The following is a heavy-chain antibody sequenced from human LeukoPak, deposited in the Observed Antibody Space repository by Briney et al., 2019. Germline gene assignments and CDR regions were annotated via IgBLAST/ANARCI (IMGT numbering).Heavy chain of an antibody. Sequence: GASVKVSCTASGYTFTGYYMHWVRQAPGQGLEWMGWINPNSGGTNYAQKFQGRVTMTRDTSISKAYMELSRLRSDDTAVYYCARDEGKAWGIAANLLDYWGQGTLVTVSS. V-gene: IGHV1-2*02. CDR2: INPNSGGT. CDR3: ARDEGKAWGIAANLLDY. D-gene: IGHD6-13*01. J-gene: IGHJ4*02. CDR1: GYTFTGYY.